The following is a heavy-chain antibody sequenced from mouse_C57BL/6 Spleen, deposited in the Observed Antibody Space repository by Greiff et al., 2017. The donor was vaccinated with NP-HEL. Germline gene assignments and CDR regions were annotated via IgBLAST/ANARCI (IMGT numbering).Heavy chain of an antibody. Sequence: QVQLQQSGAELVMPGASVKLSCKASGYTFTSYWMHWVKQRPGQGLEWIGEIDPSDSYTNYNQKFKGKSTLTVDKSSSTAYMQLSSLTSEDSAVFYCARSRGGTAYYYAMDYWGQGTSVTVSS. D-gene: IGHD3-3*01. CDR2: IDPSDSYT. CDR3: ARSRGGTAYYYAMDY. J-gene: IGHJ4*01. CDR1: GYTFTSYW. V-gene: IGHV1-69*01.